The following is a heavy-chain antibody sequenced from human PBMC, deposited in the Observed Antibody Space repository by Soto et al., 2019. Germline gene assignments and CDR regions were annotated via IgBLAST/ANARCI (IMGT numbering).Heavy chain of an antibody. V-gene: IGHV1-2*02. CDR3: ARESGSGYFDY. J-gene: IGHJ4*02. CDR2: ISPNSGDT. Sequence: ASVKVSCKTSGYRFIGYFIHWVRQAPGQGPEWMGWISPNSGDTNYAQKFQGRVSMTRDTSINTAYLELSRLRSDDTAVHYCARESGSGYFDYWGQGTLVTVSS. D-gene: IGHD3-10*01. CDR1: GYRFIGYF.